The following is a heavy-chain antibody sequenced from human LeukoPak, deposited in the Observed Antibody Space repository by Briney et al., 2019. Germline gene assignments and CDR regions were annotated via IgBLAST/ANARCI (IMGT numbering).Heavy chain of an antibody. J-gene: IGHJ4*02. CDR2: ISFDGRIK. CDR1: GFIFSNYG. Sequence: QPGGSLRLSCAASGFIFSNYGLHWVRQAPGMGLEWVAVISFDGRIKNYADSVKGRFTISRDNSENTLYLQMNSLRAEDTAVYYCARVRSPAADTYYFDYWGQGTLVTVSS. D-gene: IGHD6-13*01. CDR3: ARVRSPAADTYYFDY. V-gene: IGHV3-30*04.